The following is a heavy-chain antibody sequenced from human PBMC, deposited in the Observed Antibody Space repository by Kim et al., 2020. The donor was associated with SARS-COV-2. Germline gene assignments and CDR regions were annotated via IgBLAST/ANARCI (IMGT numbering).Heavy chain of an antibody. CDR2: IYYSGST. V-gene: IGHV4-59*13. Sequence: SETLSLTCTVSGGSISSYYWSWIRQPPGKGLEWIGYIYYSGSTNYNPSLKSRVTISVDTSKNQFSLKLSSVTAADTAVYYCARVWDSSGQYTFDYWGQGTLVTVSS. CDR3: ARVWDSSGQYTFDY. CDR1: GGSISSYY. D-gene: IGHD3-22*01. J-gene: IGHJ4*02.